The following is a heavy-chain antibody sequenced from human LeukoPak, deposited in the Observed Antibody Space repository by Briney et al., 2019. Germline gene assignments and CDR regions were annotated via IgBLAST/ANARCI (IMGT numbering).Heavy chain of an antibody. Sequence: PSETLSLTCTVSGGSISSYYWSWIRQPPGKGLEWIGYIYYSGSTYYNPSLKSRVTISVDTSKNQFSLKLSSVTAADTAVYYCARLGYSSGWPGYFDYWGQGTLVTVSS. CDR1: GGSISSYY. CDR2: IYYSGST. J-gene: IGHJ4*02. CDR3: ARLGYSSGWPGYFDY. D-gene: IGHD6-19*01. V-gene: IGHV4-59*08.